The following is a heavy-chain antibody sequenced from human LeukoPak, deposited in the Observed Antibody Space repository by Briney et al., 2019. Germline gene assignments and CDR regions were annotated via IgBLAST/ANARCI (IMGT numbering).Heavy chain of an antibody. J-gene: IGHJ6*02. CDR3: AKAIRVVTGDYYYYGMDV. CDR2: ISYDGSNK. V-gene: IGHV3-30-3*01. D-gene: IGHD3-22*01. CDR1: GFTFSSYA. Sequence: GRSLRLSCAASGFTFSSYAMHWVRQAPGKGLEWVAVISYDGSNKYYADSVKGRFTISRDNSKNTLYLQMNSLRAEDTAVYYCAKAIRVVTGDYYYYGMDVWGQGTTVTVSS.